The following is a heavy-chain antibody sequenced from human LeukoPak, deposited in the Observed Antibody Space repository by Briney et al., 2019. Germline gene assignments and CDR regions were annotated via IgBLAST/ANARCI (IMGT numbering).Heavy chain of an antibody. CDR1: GGSISSYY. Sequence: SETLSLTCTVSGGSISSYYWSWTRQPPGKGLEWIGYIYYSGSANYNPSLKSRVTISVDTSKNQFSLKLSSVTAADTAVYYCARGPFSGWPPGFGYWGQGTLVTVSS. V-gene: IGHV4-59*01. CDR2: IYYSGSA. J-gene: IGHJ4*02. CDR3: ARGPFSGWPPGFGY. D-gene: IGHD6-19*01.